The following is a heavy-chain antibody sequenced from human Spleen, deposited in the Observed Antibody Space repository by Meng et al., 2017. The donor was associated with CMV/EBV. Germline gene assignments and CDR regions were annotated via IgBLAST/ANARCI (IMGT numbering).Heavy chain of an antibody. CDR1: GFTFSSYW. Sequence: GESLKISCAASGFTFSSYWMHWVRQGPGKGLVWVSRSDSYGRSTKYADYVKGRFTISRDNSKNTLYLQMNSLRAEDTAVYYCAKELVVPAPGAFDIWGQGTMVTVSS. V-gene: IGHV3-74*01. J-gene: IGHJ3*02. CDR3: AKELVVPAPGAFDI. D-gene: IGHD2-2*01. CDR2: SDSYGRST.